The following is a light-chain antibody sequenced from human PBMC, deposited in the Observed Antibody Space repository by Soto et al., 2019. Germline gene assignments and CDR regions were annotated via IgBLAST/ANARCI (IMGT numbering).Light chain of an antibody. CDR1: QSVMSNY. V-gene: IGKV3-11*01. CDR3: QQRSNWPRIT. J-gene: IGKJ5*01. Sequence: EVVLTQSPGSLSLSPGERATLSCRASQSVMSNYLSWYQQRPGQAPRLLIYDASHRAAGIPARFSGSGSGTDFTLTISSLEPEDFAVYYCQQRSNWPRITFGQGTRLEIK. CDR2: DAS.